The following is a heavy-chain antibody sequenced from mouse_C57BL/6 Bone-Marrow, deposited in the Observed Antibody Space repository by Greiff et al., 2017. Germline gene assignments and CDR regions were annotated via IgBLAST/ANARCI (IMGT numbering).Heavy chain of an antibody. Sequence: VQLQQSGTVLARPGASVKMSCKTSGYTFTSYWMHWVKQRPGQGLEWIGAIYPGNSDTSYNQKFTGKAKLSAVTSASTAYMELSSLTNEDSAVYYGTIPSTYGSRGDFDYWGQGTTLTVSS. J-gene: IGHJ2*01. CDR1: GYTFTSYW. CDR3: TIPSTYGSRGDFDY. D-gene: IGHD1-1*01. V-gene: IGHV1-5*01. CDR2: IYPGNSDT.